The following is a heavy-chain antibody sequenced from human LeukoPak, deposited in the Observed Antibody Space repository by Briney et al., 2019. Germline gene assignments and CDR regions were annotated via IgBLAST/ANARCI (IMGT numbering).Heavy chain of an antibody. Sequence: PGRPLRLSCAASGFTFSSYAMHWVRQAPGKGLEWVAVISYDGSNKYYADSVKGRFTISRDNSKNTLYLQMNSLRAEDTAVYYCARVQYSSGWYFDYWGQGTLVTVSS. CDR1: GFTFSSYA. V-gene: IGHV3-30-3*01. CDR2: ISYDGSNK. J-gene: IGHJ4*02. CDR3: ARVQYSSGWYFDY. D-gene: IGHD6-19*01.